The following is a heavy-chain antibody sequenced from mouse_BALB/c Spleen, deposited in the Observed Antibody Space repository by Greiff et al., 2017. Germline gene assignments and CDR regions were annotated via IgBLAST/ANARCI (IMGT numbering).Heavy chain of an antibody. CDR1: GFTFSSYY. D-gene: IGHD1-1*01. V-gene: IGHV5-6-2*01. J-gene: IGHJ4*01. CDR2: INSNGGST. Sequence: EVQGVESGGGLVKLGGSLKLSCAASGFTFSSYYMSWVRQTPEKRLELVAAINSNGGSTYYPDTVKGRFTISRDNAKNTLYLQMSSLKSEDTALYYCARQDYYYGSSYVMDYWGQGTSVTVSS. CDR3: ARQDYYYGSSYVMDY.